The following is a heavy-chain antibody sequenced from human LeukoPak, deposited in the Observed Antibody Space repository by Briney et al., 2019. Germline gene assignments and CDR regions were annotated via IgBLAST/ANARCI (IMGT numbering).Heavy chain of an antibody. CDR3: ARGLYGNYYGSGSYYFDY. V-gene: IGHV4-34*01. CDR1: GGSFSGYY. J-gene: IGHJ4*02. CDR2: INHSGST. D-gene: IGHD3-10*01. Sequence: SETLSLTCAVYGGSFSGYYWSWIRQPPGKGLEWIGEINHSGSTNYNPSLKSRVTTSVDTSKNQFSLKLSSVTAADTAVYYCARGLYGNYYGSGSYYFDYWGQGTLVTVSS.